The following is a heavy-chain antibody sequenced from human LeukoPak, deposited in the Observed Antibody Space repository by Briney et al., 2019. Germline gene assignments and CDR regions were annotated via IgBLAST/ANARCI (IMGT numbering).Heavy chain of an antibody. Sequence: ASVKVSCKASGYTFTDYYMHWVRQAPGQGLEWMGWINPNSGGTNYAQKFQGRVTMTRDTSISTAYMDLSRLRSDDTAVYYCARETIIAVSTIAYGMDVWGQGTTVTVSS. V-gene: IGHV1-2*02. CDR1: GYTFTDYY. J-gene: IGHJ6*02. D-gene: IGHD3-22*01. CDR2: INPNSGGT. CDR3: ARETIIAVSTIAYGMDV.